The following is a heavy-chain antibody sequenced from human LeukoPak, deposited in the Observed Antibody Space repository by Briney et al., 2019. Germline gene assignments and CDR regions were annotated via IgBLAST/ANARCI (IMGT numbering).Heavy chain of an antibody. J-gene: IGHJ3*02. V-gene: IGHV3-23*01. D-gene: IGHD3-16*02. CDR1: GFTFSSYA. CDR3: AKDGDYVWGSYRPHAFDI. Sequence: GGSLRLSCAASGFTFSSYAISWVRQAPGKGLEWVSAISGSGGSTYYADSVKGRFTISRDNSKNTLYLQMNSLRVEDTAVYYCAKDGDYVWGSYRPHAFDIWGQGTMVTVSS. CDR2: ISGSGGST.